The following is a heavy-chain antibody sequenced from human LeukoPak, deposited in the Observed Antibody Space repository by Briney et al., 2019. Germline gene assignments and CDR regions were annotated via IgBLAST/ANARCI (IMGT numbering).Heavy chain of an antibody. D-gene: IGHD4-17*01. Sequence: GASVKVSCKASGYTFIAYYLHWVRQAPGQGLEWMGWINPNSGGTNYAQKFQGRVTVTRDTSISTAYMELSRLKADDTAVYYCAREKYDFGAFSPLGVGDYYYGMDVWGRGTTVTVSS. CDR2: INPNSGGT. J-gene: IGHJ6*02. CDR3: AREKYDFGAFSPLGVGDYYYGMDV. CDR1: GYTFIAYY. V-gene: IGHV1-2*02.